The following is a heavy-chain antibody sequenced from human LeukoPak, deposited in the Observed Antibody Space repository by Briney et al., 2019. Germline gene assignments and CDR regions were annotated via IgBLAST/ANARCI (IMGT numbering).Heavy chain of an antibody. CDR2: VSSTGTNI. Sequence: GGSLRHSCAASGFTFRNYGMNWVRQAPGKGLEWVSYVSSTGTNINYADSVRGRFTISRDNAKSSLFLQMNNLRLEDRAVYYCARGGAARPDYWGQGTLVTVSS. J-gene: IGHJ4*02. CDR1: GFTFRNYG. D-gene: IGHD6-6*01. V-gene: IGHV3-48*04. CDR3: ARGGAARPDY.